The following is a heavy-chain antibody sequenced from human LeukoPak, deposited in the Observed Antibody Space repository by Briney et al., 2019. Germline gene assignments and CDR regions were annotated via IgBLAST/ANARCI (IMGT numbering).Heavy chain of an antibody. J-gene: IGHJ6*03. Sequence: GGSLRLSCAVSGLSFSASPMHWVRQASGKGPEWVGRIGKKADSYATTYGASVQGRFTISRDDSKNTAYLQMNSLKMEDTAVYYCLVEPTYYVDVWGKGTAVTVSS. CDR2: IGKKADSYAT. CDR1: GLSFSASP. CDR3: LVEPTYYVDV. V-gene: IGHV3-73*01.